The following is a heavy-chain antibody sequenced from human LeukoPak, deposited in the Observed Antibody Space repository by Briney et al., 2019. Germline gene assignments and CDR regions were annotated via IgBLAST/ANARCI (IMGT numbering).Heavy chain of an antibody. Sequence: PSETLSLTCTVSGGSISSSYYYWGWIRQPPGRGLEWIGSIYSSGSTYYNPSLKSRVTISVDTSKNQFSLKLSSVTAADTAVYYCARRLRGSSAFDIWAKGQWSPSPQ. CDR3: ARRLRGSSAFDI. CDR1: GGSISSSYYY. D-gene: IGHD3-22*01. J-gene: IGHJ3*02. V-gene: IGHV4-39*01. CDR2: IYSSGST.